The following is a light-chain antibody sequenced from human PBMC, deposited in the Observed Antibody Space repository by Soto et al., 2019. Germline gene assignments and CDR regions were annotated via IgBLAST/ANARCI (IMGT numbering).Light chain of an antibody. Sequence: DIVMTQSPDSLAVSLGERATINCKSNRTLFYPSNNKTYLAWYQQKAGQPPKLLIYWASMRESGVPDRFSGSGSGTDFTLTISSLQSEDFAVYYCQQYNNWPPKTFGQGTKVEIK. CDR3: QQYNNWPPKT. V-gene: IGKV4-1*01. CDR1: RTLFYPSNNKTY. J-gene: IGKJ1*01. CDR2: WAS.